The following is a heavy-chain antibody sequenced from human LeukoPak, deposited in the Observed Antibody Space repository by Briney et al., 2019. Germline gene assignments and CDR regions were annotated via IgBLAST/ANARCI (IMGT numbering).Heavy chain of an antibody. J-gene: IGHJ5*02. Sequence: PSETVSLTCTVSGGSISSYYWSWVRQPPGKRLEWIGYIYHKGSTNYNPSLKSRVTMSLDASKNQFSLELNSVTPADTAVYYRARGGNYWPQWWFDPWGRGTLVSVSS. D-gene: IGHD1-26*01. CDR1: GGSISSYY. V-gene: IGHV4-59*01. CDR2: IYHKGST. CDR3: ARGGNYWPQWWFDP.